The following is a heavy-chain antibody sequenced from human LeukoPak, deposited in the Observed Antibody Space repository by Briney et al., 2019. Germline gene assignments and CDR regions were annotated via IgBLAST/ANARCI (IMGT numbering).Heavy chain of an antibody. CDR3: AKGRSYCGGDCSVYIDY. D-gene: IGHD2-21*02. CDR2: IWYDGSNK. J-gene: IGHJ4*02. Sequence: GGSLRLSCAASGFTFSSYGMHWVRQAPGKGLEWVAVIWYDGSNKYYADSVKGRFTISRDNSKNTLYLQMNSLRAEDTAVYYCAKGRSYCGGDCSVYIDYWGQGTMVTVSS. CDR1: GFTFSSYG. V-gene: IGHV3-30*02.